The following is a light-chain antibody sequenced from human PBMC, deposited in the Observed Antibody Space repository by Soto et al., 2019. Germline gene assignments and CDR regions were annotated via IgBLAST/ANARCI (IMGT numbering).Light chain of an antibody. CDR2: DAS. CDR3: QQRSNWPPVLT. V-gene: IGKV3-11*01. CDR1: QSISSY. Sequence: EIVLTQSPATLSLSPGERATLSCRARQSISSYLAWYQQKPGQAPRLLIYDASNRATGIPARFSGSGSGTDFTLTISSLEPEDFALYYCQQRSNWPPVLTFGGGTKVEIK. J-gene: IGKJ4*01.